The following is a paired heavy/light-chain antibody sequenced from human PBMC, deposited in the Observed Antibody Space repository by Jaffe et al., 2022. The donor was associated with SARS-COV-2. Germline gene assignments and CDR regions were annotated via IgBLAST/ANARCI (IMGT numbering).Heavy chain of an antibody. Sequence: EVQLVQSGAEVKKTGESLKISCKGSGYSFTNYWIGWVRQMPGKGLEWMGIMYPGDSDSRYSPSFQGQVTMSADKSISTAYLQWSSLKASDTAMYYCARVFGDVIQIMDVWGQGTTVTVSS. CDR3: ARVFGDVIQIMDV. CDR1: GYSFTNYW. V-gene: IGHV5-51*01. D-gene: IGHD3-3*01. J-gene: IGHJ6*02. CDR2: MYPGDSDS.
Light chain of an antibody. Sequence: EIVLTQSPGTLSLSPGERATLFCRASQSVSSGYLAWYQQKPGQAPRLLMSHASSRATGIPDRFSGSGSGTDFTLTISRLEPEDFAVYYCQQYGTSPLTFGGGTKVEIK. CDR2: HAS. CDR3: QQYGTSPLT. J-gene: IGKJ4*01. CDR1: QSVSSGY. V-gene: IGKV3-20*01.